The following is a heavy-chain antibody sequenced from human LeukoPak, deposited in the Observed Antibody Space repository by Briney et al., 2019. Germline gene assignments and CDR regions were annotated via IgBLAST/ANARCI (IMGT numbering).Heavy chain of an antibody. D-gene: IGHD3-10*01. V-gene: IGHV4-39*07. CDR2: IYFDGST. Sequence: SETLSLTCTISGGSIDTYNYYWGWIRQPPGKGLEWIGSIYFDGSTYYNPSLKSRVTISLHTSTNQFSLKLRSVTTANTAVYHCARATPMVRGVSRSPSYYYYYYMDVWGKGTTVTVSS. J-gene: IGHJ6*03. CDR1: GGSIDTYNYY. CDR3: ARATPMVRGVSRSPSYYYYYYMDV.